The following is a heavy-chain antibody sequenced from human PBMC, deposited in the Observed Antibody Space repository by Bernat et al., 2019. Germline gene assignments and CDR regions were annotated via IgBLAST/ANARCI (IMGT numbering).Heavy chain of an antibody. J-gene: IGHJ3*02. Sequence: QVQLVQSGAEVKKPGASVKVSCKASGYTFTGYYMHWVRQAPGQGLEWMGWINPNSGGTNYAQKFQGWVTMTRDTSISTAYMELSRLRSDDTAVYYCARSSNYDFWSGYSYDAFDIWGQGTMVTVSS. CDR3: ARSSNYDFWSGYSYDAFDI. CDR2: INPNSGGT. CDR1: GYTFTGYY. V-gene: IGHV1-2*04. D-gene: IGHD3-3*01.